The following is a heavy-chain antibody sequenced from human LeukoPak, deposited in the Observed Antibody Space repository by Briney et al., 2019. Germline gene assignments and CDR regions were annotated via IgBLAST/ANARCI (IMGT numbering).Heavy chain of an antibody. CDR2: INWVDDK. CDR1: GFSLSTSGMC. Sequence: SGPALVKPTQTLTLTCTFSGFSLSTSGMCVSWIRQPPGKALEWLTLINWVDDKYYSTSLKTRLTISKDTSKNQVVLTMTNMDPVDTATYYCARMMYGDYVDYFDYWGQGTLVTVSS. J-gene: IGHJ4*02. D-gene: IGHD4-17*01. V-gene: IGHV2-70*01. CDR3: ARMMYGDYVDYFDY.